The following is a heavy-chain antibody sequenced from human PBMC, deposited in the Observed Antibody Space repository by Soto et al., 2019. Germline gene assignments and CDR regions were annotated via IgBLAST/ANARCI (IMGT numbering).Heavy chain of an antibody. CDR1: VVSISSSSYY. D-gene: IGHD3-3*01. V-gene: IGHV4-39*01. J-gene: IGHJ6*02. CDR3: ARGYDFWSGYYYYHSYGMDV. CDR2: IYYSGST. Sequence: PSETLSLTCTFSVVSISSSSYYCGWIRQPPWKGLEWIGSIYYSGSTYYNPSLKSRVTISVDTSKNQFSLKLSSVTAADTAVYYCARGYDFWSGYYYYHSYGMDVWGQGTTLTGSS.